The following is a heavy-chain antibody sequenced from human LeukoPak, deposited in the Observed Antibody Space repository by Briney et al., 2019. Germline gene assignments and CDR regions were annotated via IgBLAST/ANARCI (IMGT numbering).Heavy chain of an antibody. J-gene: IGHJ4*02. CDR1: GFTFTRYA. CDR2: VSYDGNDK. D-gene: IGHD5-24*01. CDR3: ARDDALATDGFDS. Sequence: GRSLRLSCVASGFTFTRYAMHWVRQALGKGLEWVTVVSYDGNDKYYADSVKGRFTISRDNSKNTVYLQMNSLRAEDTAVYYCARDDALATDGFDSWGQGTLVTVSS. V-gene: IGHV3-30*04.